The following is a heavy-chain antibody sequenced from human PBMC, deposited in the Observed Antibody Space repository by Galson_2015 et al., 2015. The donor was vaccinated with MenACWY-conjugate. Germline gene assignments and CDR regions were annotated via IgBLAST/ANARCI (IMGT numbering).Heavy chain of an antibody. V-gene: IGHV3-74*01. J-gene: IGHJ5*02. CDR1: GFTFNQYW. D-gene: IGHD5-24*01. CDR3: TRGNDGYGRFDL. CDR2: ISPDGSVT. Sequence: SLRLSCAASGFTFNQYWMHWVRQAPGKGLVWVSRISPDGSVTNYADSVKGRFTLSRDNAKNTLYLQMNSLRGDDTAVYYCTRGNDGYGRFDLWGQGTLVTVSS.